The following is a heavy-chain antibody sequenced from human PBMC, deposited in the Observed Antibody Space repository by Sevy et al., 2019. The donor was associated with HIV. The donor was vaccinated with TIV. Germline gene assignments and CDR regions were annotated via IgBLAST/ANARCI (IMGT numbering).Heavy chain of an antibody. V-gene: IGHV4-59*12. Sequence: SETLSLTCTVSGGSINSFYWSWIRQTPGKGLEWIGYIYHSGTTKHNASLKSRIAISIDTSNSQFSLRVRPVTAADTAVYFCARGGAGFGSGSDAPFDVWGQGALVTVSS. D-gene: IGHD3-10*01. CDR3: ARGGAGFGSGSDAPFDV. CDR2: IYHSGTT. J-gene: IGHJ4*02. CDR1: GGSINSFY.